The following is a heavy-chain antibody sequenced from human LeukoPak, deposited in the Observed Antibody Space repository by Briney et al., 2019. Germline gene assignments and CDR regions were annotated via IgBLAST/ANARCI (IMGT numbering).Heavy chain of an antibody. CDR2: INHSGST. J-gene: IGHJ4*02. D-gene: IGHD3-22*01. Sequence: SETLSLTCAVYGGSFSGYYWSWTRQPPGKGLEWIGEINHSGSTNYNPSLKSRVTISVDTSKNQFSLKLSSVTAADTAVYYCAIWYSSGYYRFDYWGQGTLVTVSP. CDR3: AIWYSSGYYRFDY. CDR1: GGSFSGYY. V-gene: IGHV4-34*01.